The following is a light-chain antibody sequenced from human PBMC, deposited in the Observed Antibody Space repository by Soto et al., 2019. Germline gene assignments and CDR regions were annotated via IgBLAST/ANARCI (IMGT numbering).Light chain of an antibody. CDR3: QHYGRSPAT. CDR1: QSVSSNY. V-gene: IGKV3-20*01. CDR2: AAS. Sequence: EIVLTQSPGTLSLSPGGRATLSCRASQSVSSNYLAWYQRKPGQTPRLLIYAASSRATGVPDRFSGSGSGTDFTLTISRLEPGDFAVYYCQHYGRSPATFGQGTKV. J-gene: IGKJ1*01.